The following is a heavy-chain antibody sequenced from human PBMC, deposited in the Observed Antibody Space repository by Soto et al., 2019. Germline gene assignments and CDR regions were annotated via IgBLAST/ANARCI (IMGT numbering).Heavy chain of an antibody. CDR3: ARVLSCSSSGGGFGYYYYYMDV. CDR1: SGSISSSNW. CDR2: IYHSGST. V-gene: IGHV4-4*02. J-gene: IGHJ6*03. Sequence: SETLSLTCAVSSGSISSSNWWSWVRQPPGKGLKWIGEIYHSGSTNYNPSLKSRVTISVDKSKNQFSLKLSSVTAADTAVYYCARVLSCSSSGGGFGYYYYYMDVWGKGTTVTVSS. D-gene: IGHD6-6*01.